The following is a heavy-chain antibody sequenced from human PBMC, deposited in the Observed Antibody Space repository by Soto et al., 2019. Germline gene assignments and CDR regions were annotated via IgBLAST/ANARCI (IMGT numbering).Heavy chain of an antibody. Sequence: QVQLVQSGAEVKKPGSSVKVSCKASGGPFSSYTISWVRQAPGQGLEWMGRIIPILGIANYAQKFQGRVTITADKSTSTAYMELSSLRSEDTAVYYCARVNYYDSSGYADYWGQGTLVTVSS. CDR2: IIPILGIA. CDR1: GGPFSSYT. D-gene: IGHD3-22*01. J-gene: IGHJ4*02. V-gene: IGHV1-69*02. CDR3: ARVNYYDSSGYADY.